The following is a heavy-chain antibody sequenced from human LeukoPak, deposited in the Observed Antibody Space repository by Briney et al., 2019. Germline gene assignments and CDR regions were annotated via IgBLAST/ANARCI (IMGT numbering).Heavy chain of an antibody. CDR2: ISGSGGST. V-gene: IGHV3-23*01. CDR1: GFTFSSYA. D-gene: IGHD2-2*01. Sequence: GGSLRLSCTASGFTFSSYAMSWVRQAPGKGLEWVSAISGSGGSTYYADSVKGRFTISRDNSKNTLYLQMNSLRAEDTAVYYCAKFQDCSSTSCSNDYFDYWGQGTLVTVSS. J-gene: IGHJ4*02. CDR3: AKFQDCSSTSCSNDYFDY.